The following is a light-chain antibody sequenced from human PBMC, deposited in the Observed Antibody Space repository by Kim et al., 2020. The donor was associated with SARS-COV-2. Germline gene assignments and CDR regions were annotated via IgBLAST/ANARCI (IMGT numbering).Light chain of an antibody. J-gene: IGLJ1*01. CDR3: AAWDDSLNAHV. CDR2: SSN. V-gene: IGLV1-44*01. Sequence: GQTVTVACSGSISNIGSNSVNWEQHLPRTARKLLMFSSNQRPAGGPDRFSGAKSSTSASLAIRGLQSEDEADYYCAAWDDSLNAHVFGTGTKVTVL. CDR1: ISNIGSNS.